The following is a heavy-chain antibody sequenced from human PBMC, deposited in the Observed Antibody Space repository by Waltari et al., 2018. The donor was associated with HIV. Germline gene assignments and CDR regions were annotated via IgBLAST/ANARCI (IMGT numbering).Heavy chain of an antibody. CDR1: GLTFSTYG. CDR3: AREGHYYGSGRFGGDY. D-gene: IGHD3-10*01. Sequence: QVQLVESGGGVVQPVRSLRLSGAASGLTFSTYGWQRVRQAPGKGLEWVAGIWYDGSNKYYADSVKGRLTISRDNSKNTVYLQINRLRAEDTAVYYCAREGHYYGSGRFGGDYWGQGTLVTVSS. V-gene: IGHV3-33*01. CDR2: IWYDGSNK. J-gene: IGHJ4*02.